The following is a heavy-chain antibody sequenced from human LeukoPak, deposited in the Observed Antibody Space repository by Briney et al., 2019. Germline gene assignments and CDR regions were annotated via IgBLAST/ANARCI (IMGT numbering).Heavy chain of an antibody. J-gene: IGHJ4*02. CDR1: GYTFTNYA. CDR2: INTNTGNP. D-gene: IGHD4-17*01. V-gene: IGHV7-4-1*02. CDR3: ARGIGTVTKYYFDY. Sequence: ASVKVSCKASGYTFTNYAINWVRQAPGQGLEWMGWINTNTGNPTYAQGFTGRFVFSLDTSVSTAYLQISSLKAEDTAVYYCARGIGTVTKYYFDYWSQGTLVTVSS.